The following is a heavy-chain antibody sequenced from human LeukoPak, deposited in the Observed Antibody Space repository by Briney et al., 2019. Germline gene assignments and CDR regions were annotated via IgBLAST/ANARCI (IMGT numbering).Heavy chain of an antibody. V-gene: IGHV4-39*07. CDR2: IYYSGST. D-gene: IGHD3-22*01. CDR1: GGSISSSNYY. Sequence: PSETLSLTCTVSGGSISSSNYYWGWIRQPPGKGLEWIGSIYYSGSTYYNPSLKSRVTISVDTSKNQFSLKLSSVTATDTAVYYCARGSYYYDSSGYYFDYWGQGTLVTVSS. J-gene: IGHJ4*02. CDR3: ARGSYYYDSSGYYFDY.